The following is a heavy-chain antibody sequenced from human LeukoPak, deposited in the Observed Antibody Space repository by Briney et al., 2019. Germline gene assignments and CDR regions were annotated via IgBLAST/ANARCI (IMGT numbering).Heavy chain of an antibody. D-gene: IGHD3-10*01. J-gene: IGHJ5*02. V-gene: IGHV1-18*01. CDR1: GYTFSNYG. CDR2: ISPYNGYT. Sequence: ASVKVSCKASGYTFSNYGFSWVRQAPGQGLEWMGWISPYNGYTNYARKLQGRVTMTTDISTSTAYMELRSLRSDDTAVYYCARVRFGAITMVRGVKENRVNWVDPWGQGTLVTVSS. CDR3: ARVRFGAITMVRGVKENRVNWVDP.